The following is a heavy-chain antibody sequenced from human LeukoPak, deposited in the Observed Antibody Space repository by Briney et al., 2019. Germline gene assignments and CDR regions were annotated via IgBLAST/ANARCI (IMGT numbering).Heavy chain of an antibody. CDR2: ISAGGNTI. CDR1: GFTLTSYE. Sequence: PGRSLTCSSAASGFTLTSYEMNWVRQNPGKGLEWVSYISAGGNTIYYADSVKGRFTISRDNAKNSLYLQMNSLRAEDTAVYYCARAATCYRCVGWFDPWGQGTLVTVSS. D-gene: IGHD2-2*02. J-gene: IGHJ5*02. V-gene: IGHV3-48*03. CDR3: ARAATCYRCVGWFDP.